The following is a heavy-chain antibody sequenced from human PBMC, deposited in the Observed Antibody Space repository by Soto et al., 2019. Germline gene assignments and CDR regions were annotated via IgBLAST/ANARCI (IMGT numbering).Heavy chain of an antibody. CDR1: GCTFTSYD. V-gene: IGHV1-8*01. Sequence: ASLKVYCKASGCTFTSYDINWLRQATGQGLEWMGWMNPNSGNTGYAQKFQGRVTMTRNTFISTAYMELSSLRSEDTAVYYCARGGNWADYYYGMDVWGQGTTVTLSS. D-gene: IGHD3-16*01. CDR2: MNPNSGNT. J-gene: IGHJ6*02. CDR3: ARGGNWADYYYGMDV.